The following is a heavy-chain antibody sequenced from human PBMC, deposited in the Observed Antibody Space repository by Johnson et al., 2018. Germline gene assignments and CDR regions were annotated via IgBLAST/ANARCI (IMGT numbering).Heavy chain of an antibody. CDR1: GFTFSSYS. CDR3: ARDSSVDYLYYYGMDG. CDR2: MSSTSRTI. Sequence: VQLVQSGGGLVQPGGSLRLSCAASGFTFSSYSMHWVRQAPGKGLAWVSYMSSTSRTIYYADSVQGRFTISRDNAKNSLYLQMNSLRDEDTAVYSCARDSSVDYLYYYGMDGWGQGTKVTVSS. V-gene: IGHV3-48*02. J-gene: IGHJ6*02. D-gene: IGHD6-6*01.